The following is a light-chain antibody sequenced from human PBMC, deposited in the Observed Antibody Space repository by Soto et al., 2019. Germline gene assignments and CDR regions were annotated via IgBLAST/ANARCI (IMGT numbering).Light chain of an antibody. CDR3: QQYGSSPRT. Sequence: IVLTQSPGTLSLSPGERATPSCRASQSVSSNYLAWYQQKPGQAPKLLIYGASSGATGIPDRFSGSGSGTDSTLTISRLEPEDFAVYYCQQYGSSPRTLGQGTKVDIK. CDR1: QSVSSNY. J-gene: IGKJ1*01. CDR2: GAS. V-gene: IGKV3-20*01.